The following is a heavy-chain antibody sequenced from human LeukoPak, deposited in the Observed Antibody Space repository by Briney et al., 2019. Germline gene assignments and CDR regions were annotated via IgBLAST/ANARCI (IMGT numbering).Heavy chain of an antibody. CDR1: GFPFSAYS. D-gene: IGHD1-26*01. Sequence: GGSLRLSCAASGFPFSAYSMHWVRQAPGKGLEYVSAISSSGDDTYYANSVKGRFTISRDNAKNTLYLQMGSLRADDMAVYYCARVVGAGNFDYWGQGTLVTVSS. V-gene: IGHV3-64*01. J-gene: IGHJ4*02. CDR2: ISSSGDDT. CDR3: ARVVGAGNFDY.